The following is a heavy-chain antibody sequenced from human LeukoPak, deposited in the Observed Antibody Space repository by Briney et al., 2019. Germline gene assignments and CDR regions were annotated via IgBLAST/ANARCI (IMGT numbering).Heavy chain of an antibody. Sequence: SETLSLTCTVSGGSISSYYWSWIRQPPGKGLEWIGSIYHSGSTYYNPSLKSRVTISVDTSKNQFSLKLSSVTAADTAVYYCARERVDTAMAYWYFDLWGRGTLVTVSS. J-gene: IGHJ2*01. CDR3: ARERVDTAMAYWYFDL. CDR1: GGSISSYY. V-gene: IGHV4-38-2*02. D-gene: IGHD5-18*01. CDR2: IYHSGST.